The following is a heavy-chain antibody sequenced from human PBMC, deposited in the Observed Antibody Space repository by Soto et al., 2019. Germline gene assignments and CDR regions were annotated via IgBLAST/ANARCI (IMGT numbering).Heavy chain of an antibody. CDR2: ISYDGSNK. CDR1: GFTFSSYA. Sequence: GGSLRLSCAASGFTFSSYAMHWVRQAPGKGLEWVAVISYDGSNKYYADSVKGRFTISRDNSKNTLYLQMNSLRAEDTAVYYCARDTPGDPPQNYGMDVWGQGTTVTVSS. V-gene: IGHV3-30-3*01. CDR3: ARDTPGDPPQNYGMDV. J-gene: IGHJ6*02.